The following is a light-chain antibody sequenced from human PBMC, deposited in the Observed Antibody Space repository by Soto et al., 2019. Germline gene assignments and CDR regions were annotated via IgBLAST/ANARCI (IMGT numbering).Light chain of an antibody. J-gene: IGKJ1*01. CDR2: GAS. Sequence: EIVLTQSPVTLSLSPGERATLSCRASQSISSYLAWYQQKPGQAPRLLIYGASTRATGIPDRFSGSGSGTEFTLTISSLEPEDFGIYFCQQYGSSPRTFGQGTKVDIK. CDR3: QQYGSSPRT. V-gene: IGKV3-20*01. CDR1: QSISSY.